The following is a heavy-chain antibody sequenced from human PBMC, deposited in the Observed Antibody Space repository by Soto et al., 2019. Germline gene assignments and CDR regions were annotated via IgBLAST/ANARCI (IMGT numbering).Heavy chain of an antibody. J-gene: IGHJ4*02. Sequence: PGGSLRLSCAASGFTLSDHHMDWVRQAPGKGLEWVGRARNKAHGYTTAYAASLKGRFTISRDDSKNSLSLQMNSLKTEDTAVYFRARLMRTSFDLRGQGPLVTVSS. D-gene: IGHD2-8*01. CDR2: ARNKAHGYTT. CDR3: ARLMRTSFDL. CDR1: GFTLSDHH. V-gene: IGHV3-72*01.